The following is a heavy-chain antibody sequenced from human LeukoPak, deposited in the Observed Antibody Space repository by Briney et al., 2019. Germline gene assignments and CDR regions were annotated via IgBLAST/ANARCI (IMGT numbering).Heavy chain of an antibody. Sequence: ASVKVSCTASTYIFNKYYIHWVRQAPGRGLEWMGIINPTSGRTSYAQKFQARVTITRDMSTNTMYVDLSSLKSEDTAVYYCASGGEFRGSAFDIWGQGTTVIVSS. J-gene: IGHJ3*02. CDR2: INPTSGRT. V-gene: IGHV1-46*02. D-gene: IGHD3-10*01. CDR3: ASGGEFRGSAFDI. CDR1: TYIFNKYY.